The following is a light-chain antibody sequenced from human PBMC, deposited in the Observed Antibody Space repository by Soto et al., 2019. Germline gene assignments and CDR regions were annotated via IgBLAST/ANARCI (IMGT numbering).Light chain of an antibody. CDR1: SSDVGLYDY. J-gene: IGLJ1*01. V-gene: IGLV2-14*01. Sequence: QSVLTQPVSVSGSPGQSITISRTGTSSDVGLYDYVSWYQQHPGKAPQLMIYAVSNRPSGVSNRFSASKSGNTACLFISGLQAEDEADYYCSSYTSDSSYVFGSGTKVTVL. CDR2: AVS. CDR3: SSYTSDSSYV.